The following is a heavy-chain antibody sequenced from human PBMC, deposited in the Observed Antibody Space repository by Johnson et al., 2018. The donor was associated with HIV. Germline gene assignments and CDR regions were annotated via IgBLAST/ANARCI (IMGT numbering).Heavy chain of an antibody. CDR2: IYSGGNT. D-gene: IGHD5-24*01. Sequence: MQLVESGGGLVQPGGSLRLSCAASGFTVSSNYMSWVRQAPGKGLEWVSVIYSGGNTYYVDSVKGRITISRDNAKNSLYLQMNSLRAEDTAVYYCARDQWMAGDAFDIWGQGTVVTVSS. J-gene: IGHJ3*02. CDR1: GFTVSSNY. V-gene: IGHV3-66*01. CDR3: ARDQWMAGDAFDI.